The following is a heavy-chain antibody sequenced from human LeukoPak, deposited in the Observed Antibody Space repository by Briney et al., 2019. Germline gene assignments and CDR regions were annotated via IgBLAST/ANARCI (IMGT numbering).Heavy chain of an antibody. CDR1: GDSVSSNSYY. J-gene: IGHJ4*02. CDR3: ARENWGTYDFDH. D-gene: IGHD3-16*01. V-gene: IGHV4-61*01. CDR2: IYNSGTT. Sequence: PSETLSLTCTVSGDSVSSNSYYWSWIRQPPGKGLEWIGYIYNSGTTNYNPSLKSRVTISVDTSKNQFSLKLSSVTAADTAVYYCARENWGTYDFDHWGQGTLVTVSS.